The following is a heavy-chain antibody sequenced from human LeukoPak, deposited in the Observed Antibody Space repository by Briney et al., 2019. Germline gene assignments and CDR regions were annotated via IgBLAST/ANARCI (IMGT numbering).Heavy chain of an antibody. CDR1: GFTFSSYA. CDR2: ISYDGSNK. D-gene: IGHD3-22*01. V-gene: IGHV3-30-3*01. J-gene: IGHJ4*02. Sequence: GGSLRLSCVASGFTFSSYAMHWVRQAPGKGLEWVAVISYDGSNKYYADSVKGRFTISRDNSKNTLYLQMNSLRAEDTAVYYCAREITMIVVVITGYFDYWGQGTLVTVSS. CDR3: AREITMIVVVITGYFDY.